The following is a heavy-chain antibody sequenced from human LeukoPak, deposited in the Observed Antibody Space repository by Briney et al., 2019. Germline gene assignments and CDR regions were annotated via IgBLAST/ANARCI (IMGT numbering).Heavy chain of an antibody. CDR2: IYYRGTT. CDR1: GGSISSYY. J-gene: IGHJ3*02. V-gene: IGHV4-59*12. Sequence: SETLSLTCTVSGGSISSYYWSWIRQPPGKGLEWIGSIYYRGTTYYNPSLKSRVTISIDTSKNQFSLKLNSVTAADTAVYYCARLYYDMKSAFDIWGQGTMVTVSS. CDR3: ARLYYDMKSAFDI. D-gene: IGHD3-9*01.